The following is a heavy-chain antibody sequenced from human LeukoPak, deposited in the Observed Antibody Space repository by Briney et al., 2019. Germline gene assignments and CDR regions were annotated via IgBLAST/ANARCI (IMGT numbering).Heavy chain of an antibody. CDR3: TTGICSSTSCYDAFDI. J-gene: IGHJ3*02. Sequence: GGSLRLSCAASGFTFSNAWMSWVRQAPGKGLEWVGRIKSKTDGGTTDYAAPVKGRFTISRDDSKNTLYLQMNSLKTEDTAMYYCTTGICSSTSCYDAFDIWGQGTMVTVFS. V-gene: IGHV3-15*01. CDR1: GFTFSNAW. CDR2: IKSKTDGGTT. D-gene: IGHD2-2*01.